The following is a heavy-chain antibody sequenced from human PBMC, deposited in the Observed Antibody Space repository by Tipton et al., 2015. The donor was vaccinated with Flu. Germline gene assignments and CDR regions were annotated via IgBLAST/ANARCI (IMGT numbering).Heavy chain of an antibody. CDR1: GFIFSNYS. CDR3: ARDQDHIWGTFDY. J-gene: IGHJ4*02. Sequence: SLRLSCAASGFIFSNYSMTWVCQAPGKGLEWISSITGSATYMFDADSVKGRFTISRDNAKNSLFLQMSSLRAEDTAVYYCARDQDHIWGTFDYWGQGILVTVSS. D-gene: IGHD3-16*01. CDR2: ITGSATYM. V-gene: IGHV3-21*01.